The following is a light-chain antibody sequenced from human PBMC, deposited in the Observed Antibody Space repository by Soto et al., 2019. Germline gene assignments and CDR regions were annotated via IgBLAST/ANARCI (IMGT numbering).Light chain of an antibody. CDR2: DVS. V-gene: IGLV2-14*01. CDR1: SSDVGDYNY. CDR3: SSYTSSSTLG. J-gene: IGLJ2*01. Sequence: QSALTQPASVSGSPGQSITISCTGTSSDVGDYNYVSWYQQHPGKAPKLMIYDVSNRPSGVSTRFSGSKSGNTASLTISGLQAEDEADYYCSSYTSSSTLGFGGGTKVTVL.